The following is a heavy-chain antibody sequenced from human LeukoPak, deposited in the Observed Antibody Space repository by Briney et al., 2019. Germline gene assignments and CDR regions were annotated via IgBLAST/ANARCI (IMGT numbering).Heavy chain of an antibody. Sequence: SETLSLTCTVSGGSISSYYWSWIRQPPGKGLEWIGYIYYSGSTYYNPSLKSRVTISVDTSKNQFSLKLSSVTAADTAVYYCAKATCSGGSCYHGAGRYGMDVWGQGTTVTVSS. D-gene: IGHD2-15*01. CDR3: AKATCSGGSCYHGAGRYGMDV. CDR1: GGSISSYY. J-gene: IGHJ6*02. V-gene: IGHV4-30-4*01. CDR2: IYYSGST.